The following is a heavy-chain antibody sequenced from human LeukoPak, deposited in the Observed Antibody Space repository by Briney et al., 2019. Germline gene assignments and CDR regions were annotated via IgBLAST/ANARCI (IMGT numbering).Heavy chain of an antibody. CDR2: INPNSGGT. D-gene: IGHD3-10*01. V-gene: IGHV1-2*02. Sequence: ASVKVSCKASGYTFTGYYTHWVRQAPGQGLEWMGWINPNSGGTNYAQKFQGRVTMTTDTSTSTAYMELRSLRSDDTAVYYCARVYSSGSYYNRFGFGMDVWGQGTTVTVSS. CDR1: GYTFTGYY. J-gene: IGHJ6*02. CDR3: ARVYSSGSYYNRFGFGMDV.